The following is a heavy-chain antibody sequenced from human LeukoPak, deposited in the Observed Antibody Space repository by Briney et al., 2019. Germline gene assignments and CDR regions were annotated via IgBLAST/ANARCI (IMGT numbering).Heavy chain of an antibody. D-gene: IGHD2-21*02. CDR1: GYMFTGYY. CDR2: INPNSGGT. CDR3: ARGYCSGDCFTLFDY. J-gene: IGHJ4*02. Sequence: ASVKVSCKASGYMFTGYYMHWVRQAPGQGLVWMGWINPNSGGTNYAQKFQGRVTMTRDTSISTAYMELSSLRSDDTAVYYCARGYCSGDCFTLFDYWGQGTLVTVSS. V-gene: IGHV1-2*02.